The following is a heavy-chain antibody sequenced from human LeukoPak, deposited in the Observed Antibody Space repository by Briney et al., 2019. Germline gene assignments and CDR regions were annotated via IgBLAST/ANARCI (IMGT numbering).Heavy chain of an antibody. CDR2: ISYNGNNK. D-gene: IGHD6-13*01. CDR3: AKDHDPKAASYYFDY. CDR1: GFTFSSYS. V-gene: IGHV3-30*18. Sequence: GGSLRLSCAASGFTFSSYSMHWVRQAPGKGLEWVAVISYNGNNKYNADSMKGRFTISRDNSKNTLYLQMNSLRAEDTAVYYCAKDHDPKAASYYFDYWGQGTLVTVSS. J-gene: IGHJ4*02.